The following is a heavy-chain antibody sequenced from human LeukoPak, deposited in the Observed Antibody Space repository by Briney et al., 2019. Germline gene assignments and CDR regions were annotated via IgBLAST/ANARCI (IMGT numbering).Heavy chain of an antibody. Sequence: GGSLRLSCAASGFPFSDDWMSWVRQAPGKGLEWVSGISWNSGDIAYADSVQGRFTISRDNAKNFLYLQMNSLRPEDMALYYCATSNSGSFLGAFDIWGQGTMVTVSS. V-gene: IGHV3-9*03. J-gene: IGHJ3*02. D-gene: IGHD1-26*01. CDR3: ATSNSGSFLGAFDI. CDR2: ISWNSGDI. CDR1: GFPFSDDW.